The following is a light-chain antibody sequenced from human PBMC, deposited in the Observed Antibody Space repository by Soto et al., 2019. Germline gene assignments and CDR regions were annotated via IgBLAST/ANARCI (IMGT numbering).Light chain of an antibody. CDR2: KVS. Sequence: DVVMTQSPLSLPVTLGQPASISCRSSQSLVYSDGNTYLSWVQQRPGQSPRHLIYKVSNRDSGVPDRFSGSGSGTDFTLRISRVEAEDVGVYYCMQGTHWPPITFGQGTRLEIE. CDR3: MQGTHWPPIT. J-gene: IGKJ5*01. V-gene: IGKV2-30*01. CDR1: QSLVYSDGNTY.